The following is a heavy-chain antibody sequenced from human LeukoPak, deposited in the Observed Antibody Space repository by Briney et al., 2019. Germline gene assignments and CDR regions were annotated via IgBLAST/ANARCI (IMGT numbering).Heavy chain of an antibody. V-gene: IGHV3-30*18. CDR3: AKDLTRWYFDY. Sequence: GGSLRLSCAASGLTFSKYGMHWVRQAPGKGLEWVAVISYDGSNKYYADSVKGRFTISRDNSKNTLYLQMNSLRAEDTAVYYCAKDLTRWYFDYWGQGTLVTVSS. D-gene: IGHD4-23*01. CDR2: ISYDGSNK. J-gene: IGHJ4*02. CDR1: GLTFSKYG.